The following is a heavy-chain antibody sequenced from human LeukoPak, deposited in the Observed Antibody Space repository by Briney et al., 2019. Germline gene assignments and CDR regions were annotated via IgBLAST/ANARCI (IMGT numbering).Heavy chain of an antibody. CDR2: MNPNSGNT. V-gene: IGHV1-8*01. CDR1: GYTFTSYD. D-gene: IGHD3-10*01. CDR3: ARVMRRGYYFDY. J-gene: IGHJ4*02. Sequence: ASVKVSRKASGYTFTSYDINWVRQATGQGLEWMGWMNPNSGNTGYAQKFQGRVTMTRNTSISTAYMELSSLRSEDTAVYYCARVMRRGYYFDYWGQGTLVTVSS.